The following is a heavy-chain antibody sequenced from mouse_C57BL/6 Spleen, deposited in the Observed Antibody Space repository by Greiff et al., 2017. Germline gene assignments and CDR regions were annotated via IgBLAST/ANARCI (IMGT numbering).Heavy chain of an antibody. D-gene: IGHD1-1*01. CDR1: GYTFTSYW. V-gene: IGHV1-64*01. J-gene: IGHJ1*03. CDR2: IHPNSGST. CDR3: ARKPTVVVSWYFDV. Sequence: VQLQQPGAELVKPGASVKLSCKASGYTFTSYWMHWVKQRPGQGLEWIGMIHPNSGSTNYNEKFKSKATLTVDKSSSTAYMQLSSLTSEDSAVYYCARKPTVVVSWYFDVWGTGTTVTVSS.